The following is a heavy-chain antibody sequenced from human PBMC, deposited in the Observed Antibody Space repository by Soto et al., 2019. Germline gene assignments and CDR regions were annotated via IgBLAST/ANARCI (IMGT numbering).Heavy chain of an antibody. J-gene: IGHJ6*02. CDR2: MSYDGSHE. Sequence: GGSLRLSCVASGFTFSSSGMHWVRQAPGKGLEWVAVMSYDGSHEYYADSVKGRFTISRDNSKTILYLQMNSLRLEDTAVYYCAKGSVLRVVEAPLAILGGVDVWGQGAMVTVSS. CDR1: GFTFSSSG. V-gene: IGHV3-33*06. CDR3: AKGSVLRVVEAPLAILGGVDV. D-gene: IGHD2-8*01.